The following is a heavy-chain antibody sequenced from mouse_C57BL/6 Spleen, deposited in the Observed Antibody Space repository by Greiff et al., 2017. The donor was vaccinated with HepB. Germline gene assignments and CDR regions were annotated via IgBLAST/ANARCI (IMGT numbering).Heavy chain of an antibody. CDR3: ARSPFYSGRVYWYFDV. V-gene: IGHV1-80*01. Sequence: QVQLQQSGAELVKPGASVKISCKASGYAFSSYWMNWVKQRPGKGLEWIGQIYTGDGGTNYNGKFKGKATLTADKSYSTAYMQLSSLTSEDSAVYFCARSPFYSGRVYWYFDVWGTGTTVTVSS. CDR2: IYTGDGGT. D-gene: IGHD1-1*01. J-gene: IGHJ1*03. CDR1: GYAFSSYW.